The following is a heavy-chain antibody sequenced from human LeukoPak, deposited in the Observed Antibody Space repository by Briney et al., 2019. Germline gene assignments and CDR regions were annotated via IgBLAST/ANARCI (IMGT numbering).Heavy chain of an antibody. V-gene: IGHV4-39*01. Sequence: PSETLSLTCTVSGGSISSSSYYWGWIRQPPGKGLEWIGSIYYSGSTYYTPSLKSRVTISVDTSKNQFSLKLSSVTAADTAVYYCASHYCSGGSCYSGYRRNYYMDVWGKGTTVTVSS. CDR1: GGSISSSSYY. CDR2: IYYSGST. J-gene: IGHJ6*03. D-gene: IGHD2-15*01. CDR3: ASHYCSGGSCYSGYRRNYYMDV.